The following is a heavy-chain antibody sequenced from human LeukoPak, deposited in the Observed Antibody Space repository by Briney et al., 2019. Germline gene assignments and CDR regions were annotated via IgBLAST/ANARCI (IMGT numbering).Heavy chain of an antibody. J-gene: IGHJ6*02. V-gene: IGHV1-18*01. Sequence: VASVTVSCKASGYTFTSYGISWVRQAPGQGLEWMGWISAYNGNTNYAQKLQGRVTMTTDTSTSTAYMEPRSLRSDDTAVYYCARGGGLSGDYYYYGMDVWGQGTTVTVSS. D-gene: IGHD7-27*01. CDR3: ARGGGLSGDYYYYGMDV. CDR1: GYTFTSYG. CDR2: ISAYNGNT.